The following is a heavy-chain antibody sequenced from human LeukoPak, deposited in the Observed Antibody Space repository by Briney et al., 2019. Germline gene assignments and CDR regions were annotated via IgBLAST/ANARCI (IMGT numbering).Heavy chain of an antibody. CDR3: ARYGSPYYFVDY. D-gene: IGHD2/OR15-2a*01. CDR2: INPNSGDT. CDR1: GYTFTDFY. Sequence: ASVKVSCKASGYTFTDFYMHWVRQAPGQGLEWMGRINPNSGDTNYAQNFQGRVSMTWDTSISTAYMELRRLTSDDTAVYYCARYGSPYYFVDYWGQGTLVTVSS. J-gene: IGHJ4*02. V-gene: IGHV1-2*06.